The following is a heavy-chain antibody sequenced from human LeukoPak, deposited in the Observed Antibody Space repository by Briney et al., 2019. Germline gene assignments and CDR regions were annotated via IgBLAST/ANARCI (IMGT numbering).Heavy chain of an antibody. CDR1: GGSISSYY. D-gene: IGHD1-26*01. Sequence: SETLSLTCTVSGGSISSYYWRWLRQPAGKGLEWIGRIYTSGSNNYNHSLKSRVTISVDTCKKQFSLKLSSVTAADTAVYYCARGRISGSYYGGDIDYWGQGTLVTVSS. CDR3: ARGRISGSYYGGDIDY. CDR2: IYTSGSN. J-gene: IGHJ4*02. V-gene: IGHV4-4*07.